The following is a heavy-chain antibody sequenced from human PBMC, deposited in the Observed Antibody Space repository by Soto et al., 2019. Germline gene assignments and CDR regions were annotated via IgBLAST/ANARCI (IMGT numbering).Heavy chain of an antibody. J-gene: IGHJ4*02. Sequence: ASVKVSCKASGYTFTSYYMHWVRQAPGQGLEWMGIINPSGGSTSYAQKFQGRVTMTRDTSTSTVYTELSSLRSEDTAVYYCLGVSGSYFDYWGQGTLVTVSS. CDR1: GYTFTSYY. D-gene: IGHD3-10*01. CDR3: LGVSGSYFDY. CDR2: INPSGGST. V-gene: IGHV1-46*01.